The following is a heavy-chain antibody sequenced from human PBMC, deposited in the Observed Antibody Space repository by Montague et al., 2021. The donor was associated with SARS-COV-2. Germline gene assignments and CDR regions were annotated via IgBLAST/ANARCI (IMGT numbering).Heavy chain of an antibody. CDR2: ISYDGSNK. V-gene: IGHV3-30-3*01. J-gene: IGHJ6*02. CDR1: GFTFSSYA. CDR3: ARDILDYGMDV. D-gene: IGHD3-9*01. Sequence: SLRLSCAASGFTFSSYAMHWVRQTPGKGLEWVAVISYDGSNKYYADSVKGRFTISRDNSKNTLYLQMNSLRVEDTAVYYCARDILDYGMDVWGQGTTVTVSS.